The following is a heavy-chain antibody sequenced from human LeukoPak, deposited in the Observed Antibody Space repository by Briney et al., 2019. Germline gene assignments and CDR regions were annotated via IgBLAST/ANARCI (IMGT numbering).Heavy chain of an antibody. CDR1: VYTFTGYY. CDR3: ARDSSSWGGYYYYYYMDV. V-gene: IGHV1-2*02. CDR2: INPNSGGT. D-gene: IGHD6-6*01. J-gene: IGHJ6*03. Sequence: GASVKVSCKASVYTFTGYYMHWVREAPGQGLEWMGWINPNSGGTNYAQKFQGRVTMTRDTSISTAYMELSRLRSDDTAVYYCARDSSSWGGYYYYYYMDVWGKGTTVTVSS.